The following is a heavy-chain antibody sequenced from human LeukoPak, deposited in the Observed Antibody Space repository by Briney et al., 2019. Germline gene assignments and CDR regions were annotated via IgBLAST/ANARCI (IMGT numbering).Heavy chain of an antibody. Sequence: SETLSLTCTVSGGSISSGGYYWSWIRQHPGKGLEWIGYIYYSGSTYYNPSLKSRLTISVDTSKNQFSLRLSSVTAADTAVYYCARHRAYSSSSPFDYWGQGTLSPSPQ. CDR3: ARHRAYSSSSPFDY. D-gene: IGHD6-6*01. V-gene: IGHV4-31*03. J-gene: IGHJ4*02. CDR2: IYYSGST. CDR1: GGSISSGGYY.